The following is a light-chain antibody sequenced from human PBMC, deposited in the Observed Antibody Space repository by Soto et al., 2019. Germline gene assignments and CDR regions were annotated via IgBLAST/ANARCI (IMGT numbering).Light chain of an antibody. J-gene: IGKJ1*01. CDR2: LAS. CDR1: QAVNTR. CDR3: HQRQSWPRT. V-gene: IGKV3-11*01. Sequence: EIVLTQSPATLSSFPGDRVTLSCRASQAVNTRLAWSQHKPGQAPSLLIYLASNRAAGVPARFSGSGSGTDFTLTISNVEPEDFAVYYCHQRQSWPRTFGQGTTVDIK.